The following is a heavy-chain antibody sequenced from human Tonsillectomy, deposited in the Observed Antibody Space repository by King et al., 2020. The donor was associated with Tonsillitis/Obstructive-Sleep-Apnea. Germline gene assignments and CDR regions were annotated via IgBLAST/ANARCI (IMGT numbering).Heavy chain of an antibody. Sequence: VQLVESGAEVKKPGESLRISCKGSGYSFSSYWINWVRQMHGKGLEWMGRIDPTDSHTNYSPSFQGHVTISVDKSISTAYLQWSSLKASDTAMYYCARHVIAAADGPPGLDVWGQGTTVTVFS. CDR3: ARHVIAAADGPPGLDV. V-gene: IGHV5-10-1*03. CDR1: GYSFSSYW. D-gene: IGHD6-13*01. J-gene: IGHJ6*02. CDR2: IDPTDSHT.